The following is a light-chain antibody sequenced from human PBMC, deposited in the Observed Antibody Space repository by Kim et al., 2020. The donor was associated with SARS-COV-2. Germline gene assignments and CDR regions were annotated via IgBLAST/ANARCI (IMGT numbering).Light chain of an antibody. CDR1: QSVSSY. Sequence: SPGERATLSIRASQSVSSYVAWYQQKPGQDPGLLIYDASNRATGIPARFSGSGSGTDFTITISSLEPEDFAVYYCQQRSNWPPFTFGPGTKVDIK. V-gene: IGKV3-11*01. CDR3: QQRSNWPPFT. J-gene: IGKJ3*01. CDR2: DAS.